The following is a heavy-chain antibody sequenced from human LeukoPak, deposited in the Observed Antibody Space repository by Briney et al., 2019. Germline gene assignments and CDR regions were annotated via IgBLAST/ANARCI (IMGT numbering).Heavy chain of an antibody. CDR1: GGSISSYY. J-gene: IGHJ4*02. Sequence: PSETLSLTCTVSGGSISSYYWSWIRQPPGKGLEWIGYIYYSGSTNYNPSLKSRVTTSVDTSKNQFSLKLSSVTAADTAVYYCARDGSGIPYYGSGSYDYWGQGTLVTVSS. D-gene: IGHD3-10*01. CDR3: ARDGSGIPYYGSGSYDY. V-gene: IGHV4-59*01. CDR2: IYYSGST.